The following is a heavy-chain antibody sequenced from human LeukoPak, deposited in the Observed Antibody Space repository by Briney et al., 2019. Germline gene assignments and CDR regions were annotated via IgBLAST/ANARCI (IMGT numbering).Heavy chain of an antibody. CDR3: ARDQLYCSGGYCYFDS. J-gene: IGHJ4*02. CDR1: GFTFSSYW. Sequence: GGSLRLSCAASGFTFSSYWMSWVRQAPGKGLVWVSRINGDGRGTTYADSVKGRFTISRDNARNTLYLQMNSLRAEDTAVYYCARDQLYCSGGYCYFDSWGQGTLVTVSS. D-gene: IGHD2-15*01. V-gene: IGHV3-74*01. CDR2: INGDGRGT.